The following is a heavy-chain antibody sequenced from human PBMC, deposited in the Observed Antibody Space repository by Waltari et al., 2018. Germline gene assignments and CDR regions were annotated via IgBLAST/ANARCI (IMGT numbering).Heavy chain of an antibody. CDR1: GFTFSSYA. V-gene: IGHV3-48*04. Sequence: EVQLLESGGGLVQPGGSLRLSCAASGFTFSSYAMSWVRQAPGKGLELVSSIGIGETTSDIYYEDSVKGRFTISRDNAKNSLFLQMNNLRVEDTAVYYCASYFGDLDPYYFDYWGQGALVIVSS. J-gene: IGHJ4*02. D-gene: IGHD4-17*01. CDR3: ASYFGDLDPYYFDY. CDR2: IGIGETTSDI.